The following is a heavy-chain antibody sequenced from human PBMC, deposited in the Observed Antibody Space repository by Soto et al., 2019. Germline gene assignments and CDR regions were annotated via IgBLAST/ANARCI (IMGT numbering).Heavy chain of an antibody. CDR1: GFTFDDYA. CDR3: AKDITAGYGSGSYFDY. J-gene: IGHJ4*02. CDR2: ISWNSGSI. V-gene: IGHV3-9*01. Sequence: EVQLVESGGGLVQPGRSLRLSCAASGFTFDDYAMHWVRQAPGKGLEWVSGISWNSGSIGYADSVKGRFTISRDNAKNSLYLQMNSLRAEDTALYYCAKDITAGYGSGSYFDYWGQGTLVTVSS. D-gene: IGHD3-10*01.